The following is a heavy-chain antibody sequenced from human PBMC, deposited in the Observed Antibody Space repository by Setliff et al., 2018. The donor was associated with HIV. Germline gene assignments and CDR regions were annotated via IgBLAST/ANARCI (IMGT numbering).Heavy chain of an antibody. CDR3: ARDLRLHLDDIYGSGTVYGMDV. CDR1: GYTFTSYY. V-gene: IGHV1-46*01. CDR2: INPSGGST. J-gene: IGHJ6*02. D-gene: IGHD3-10*01. Sequence: ASVKVSCKASGYTFTSYYMHWVRQAPGQGLEWMGIINPSGGSTSYAQKFQGRVTMTRDTSTSTVYMELSSLRSEDTAVYYCARDLRLHLDDIYGSGTVYGMDVWGQGTTVTVS.